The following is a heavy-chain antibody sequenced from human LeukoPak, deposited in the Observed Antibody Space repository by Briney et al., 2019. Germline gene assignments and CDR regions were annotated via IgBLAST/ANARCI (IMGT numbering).Heavy chain of an antibody. D-gene: IGHD6-19*01. Sequence: SETLSLTCTVSGGSIPISTYYWGWVRQPPGKGLEWFGSIYYRGTTKYNPALKSRVTISVDNSNNKFSLRLSSVTAADTALYYCARGTLYSGWSYYFDSWGQGTLVTVSS. V-gene: IGHV4-39*07. CDR2: IYYRGTT. J-gene: IGHJ4*02. CDR1: GGSIPISTYY. CDR3: ARGTLYSGWSYYFDS.